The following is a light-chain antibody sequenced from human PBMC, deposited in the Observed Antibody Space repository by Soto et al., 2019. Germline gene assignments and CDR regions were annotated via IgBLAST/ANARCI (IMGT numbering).Light chain of an antibody. CDR2: AAS. J-gene: IGKJ5*01. V-gene: IGKV3-20*01. CDR1: QSVNSNY. CDR3: QQHGSSPIT. Sequence: EIVLTQSPGTLSLSPGERATLSCRSSQSVNSNYLAWYQQKPGQAPRLLIYAASSRAAGFPDRFSGSGSETDFTLTISRLEPEDFAVYYCQQHGSSPITFGQGTRLEIK.